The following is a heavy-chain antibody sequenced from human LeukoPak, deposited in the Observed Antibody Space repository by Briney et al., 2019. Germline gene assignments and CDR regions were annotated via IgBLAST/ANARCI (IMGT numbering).Heavy chain of an antibody. D-gene: IGHD2-2*01. J-gene: IGHJ4*02. CDR2: IIPIFGTA. Sequence: ASVKVSCKASGGTFSSYAISWVRQAPGQGLEWMGGIIPIFGTANYAQKFQGRVTITADESTSTAYMELSSLRSEDTAVYYCARAGNIVVVPAARTYFDYWGQGTLVTVSS. CDR1: GGTFSSYA. CDR3: ARAGNIVVVPAARTYFDY. V-gene: IGHV1-69*13.